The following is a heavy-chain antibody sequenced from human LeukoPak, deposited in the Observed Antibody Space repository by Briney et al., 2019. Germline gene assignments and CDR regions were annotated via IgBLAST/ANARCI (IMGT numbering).Heavy chain of an antibody. D-gene: IGHD2-2*01. Sequence: PSETLSLTCTVSGGSISSSTYYWGWIRQAPGKGLEWIGSIYYSGSTYYNPSLKSRVTISVDTSKNQFSLKLSSVTAAGTAVYYCARDVQGAYCSSTSCYNWFDPWGQGTLVTVSS. CDR3: ARDVQGAYCSSTSCYNWFDP. CDR2: IYYSGST. CDR1: GGSISSSTYY. V-gene: IGHV4-39*07. J-gene: IGHJ5*02.